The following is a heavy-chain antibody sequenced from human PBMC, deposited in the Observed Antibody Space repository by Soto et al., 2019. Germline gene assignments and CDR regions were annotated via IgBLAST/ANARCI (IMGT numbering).Heavy chain of an antibody. D-gene: IGHD3-22*01. CDR3: ARDLAPHYYDSGGYSTSPEDVFDI. J-gene: IGHJ3*02. CDR1: GGTFSNYA. V-gene: IGHV1-69*13. Sequence: SVKVSCKASGGTFSNYAISWVRQAPGQGLEWMGGIIPMFGPANYAQKFQGRVTITADESTSTAYLELSSLRSDDTAVYYCARDLAPHYYDSGGYSTSPEDVFDIWGQGTMVTVSS. CDR2: IIPMFGPA.